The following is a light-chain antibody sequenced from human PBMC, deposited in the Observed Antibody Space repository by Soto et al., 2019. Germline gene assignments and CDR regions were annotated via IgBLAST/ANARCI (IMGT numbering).Light chain of an antibody. CDR3: QQRRNWPFT. V-gene: IGKV3-11*01. CDR2: DAS. CDR1: QSVSSD. J-gene: IGKJ4*01. Sequence: IGLTQSPATLSLSPGERATLSCRASQSVSSDLAWYQQKPGQAPRLLIYDASNRATGIPARFSGSGSGTDFTLTISGLEPEDFAVYYCQQRRNWPFTFAGGTRWIS.